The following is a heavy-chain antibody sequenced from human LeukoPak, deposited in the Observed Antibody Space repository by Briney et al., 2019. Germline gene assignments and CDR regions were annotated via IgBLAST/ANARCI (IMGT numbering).Heavy chain of an antibody. Sequence: GGSLRLSCAASGLTFSSYAMSWVRQAPWKGLEWVSALSGSGGSTYYADSVKGRFTISRDNFKNTLYLQMNSLRAEDTAVYYCAKDGRYSSSSGKGTRFDYWGQGTLVTVSS. J-gene: IGHJ4*02. D-gene: IGHD6-6*01. CDR2: LSGSGGST. V-gene: IGHV3-23*01. CDR1: GLTFSSYA. CDR3: AKDGRYSSSSGKGTRFDY.